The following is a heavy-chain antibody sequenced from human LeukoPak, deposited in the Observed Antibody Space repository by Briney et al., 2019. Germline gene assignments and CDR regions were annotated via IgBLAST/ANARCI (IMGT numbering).Heavy chain of an antibody. J-gene: IGHJ3*02. CDR3: ARHPRRAYYYDSSDLSGAFDI. CDR2: IYHSGST. D-gene: IGHD3-22*01. V-gene: IGHV4-38-2*02. CDR1: GYSISSGYY. Sequence: SETLSLTCTVSGYSISSGYYWGWIRQPPGKGLEWIGSIYHSGSTYYNPSLKSRVTISVDTSKNQFSLKLSSVTAADTAVYYCARHPRRAYYYDSSDLSGAFDIWGQGTMVTVSS.